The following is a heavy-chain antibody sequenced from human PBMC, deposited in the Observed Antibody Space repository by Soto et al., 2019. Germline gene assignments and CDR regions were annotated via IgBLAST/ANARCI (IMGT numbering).Heavy chain of an antibody. J-gene: IGHJ6*02. CDR2: ISSSSSYI. CDR1: GFTFSSYS. V-gene: IGHV3-21*01. CDR3: AREVIAAAASWYYDSGSYYYYGMDV. D-gene: IGHD6-13*01. Sequence: PGGSLRLSCAASGFTFSSYSMNWVRQAPGKGLEWVSSISSSSSYIYYADSVKGRFTISRDNAKNSLYLQMNSLRAEDTAVYYCAREVIAAAASWYYDSGSYYYYGMDVWGQGTTVTVSS.